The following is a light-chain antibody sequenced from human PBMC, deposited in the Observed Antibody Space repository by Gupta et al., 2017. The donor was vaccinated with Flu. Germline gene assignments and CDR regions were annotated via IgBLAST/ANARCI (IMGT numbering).Light chain of an antibody. CDR3: QQYNNWPYT. CDR2: GAS. V-gene: IGKV3-15*01. CDR1: QSVSSN. Sequence: DIVMPKSPATLSVSPGERATLSCRASQSVSSNLAWYQQRPGQAPRLLIYGASTRATGIPARFSGSGSGTEFTLTISSLQSEDFAVYCCQQYNNWPYTFGQGTXLEIK. J-gene: IGKJ2*01.